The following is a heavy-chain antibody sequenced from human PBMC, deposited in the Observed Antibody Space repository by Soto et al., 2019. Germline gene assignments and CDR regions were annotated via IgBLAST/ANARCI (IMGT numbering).Heavy chain of an antibody. Sequence: QVQLQESGPGLVMPSGTLSLTCAVSGASISSSDWWNWVRQPPGKGLEWIGEIYHGGTTIYNPSLNSRVIISIDESKNHFSLKLTSVTAADTAVYYCARDFKAPNDAWAFDYWGQGILVTVSS. CDR2: IYHGGTT. V-gene: IGHV4-4*02. D-gene: IGHD3-16*01. CDR1: GASISSSDW. J-gene: IGHJ4*02. CDR3: ARDFKAPNDAWAFDY.